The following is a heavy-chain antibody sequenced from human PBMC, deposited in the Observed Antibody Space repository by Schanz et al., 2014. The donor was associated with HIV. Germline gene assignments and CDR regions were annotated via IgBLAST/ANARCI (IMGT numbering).Heavy chain of an antibody. CDR1: GFTFNRYG. CDR3: AKDRNYYDSKYRGKGNYYYYYGMDV. V-gene: IGHV3-30*18. CDR2: ISYNGTKK. Sequence: QVQVVESGGGGVQPGRSLRLSWAAAGFTFNRYGMHWVRQAPGKGLEWVAVISYNGTKKNYADPMKGRFSISRDNSKNTVYLQMKSLRSNDTAVYYCAKDRNYYDSKYRGKGNYYYYYGMDVWGQGTTVTVSS. J-gene: IGHJ6*02. D-gene: IGHD3-22*01.